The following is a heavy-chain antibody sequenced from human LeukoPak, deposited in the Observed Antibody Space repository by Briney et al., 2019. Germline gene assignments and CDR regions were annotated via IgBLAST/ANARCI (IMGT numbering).Heavy chain of an antibody. D-gene: IGHD6-19*01. Sequence: GESLKISCKGSGYSFTSYWIGWVRQMPGKGLEWMGIIYPGDSDTRYSSSFQGQVTISADKSISIAYLQWSSLKASDTAMYSCARAPPLIYSSGSFPLFDYWGQGTLVTVSS. CDR1: GYSFTSYW. J-gene: IGHJ4*02. V-gene: IGHV5-51*01. CDR2: IYPGDSDT. CDR3: ARAPPLIYSSGSFPLFDY.